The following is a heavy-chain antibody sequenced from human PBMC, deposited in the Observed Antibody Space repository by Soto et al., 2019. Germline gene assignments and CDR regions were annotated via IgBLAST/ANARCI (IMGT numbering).Heavy chain of an antibody. J-gene: IGHJ6*02. Sequence: EGVLRLSCAASGFTFSSYSMNWVRQAPGKGLEWVSYISSSSTIYYADSVKGRFTISRDNAKNSLYLQMNSLRDEDTAVYYCARDILGYCSSTSCYSRNYGMDVWGQGTTVTVSS. D-gene: IGHD2-2*01. CDR3: ARDILGYCSSTSCYSRNYGMDV. V-gene: IGHV3-48*02. CDR1: GFTFSSYS. CDR2: ISSSSTI.